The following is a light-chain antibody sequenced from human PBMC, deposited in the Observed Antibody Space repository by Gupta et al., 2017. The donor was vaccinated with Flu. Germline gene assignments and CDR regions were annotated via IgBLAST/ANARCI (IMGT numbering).Light chain of an antibody. CDR2: GNN. Sequence: QFVLTQPPSVSGAPGQMVTISCTGSTPNIGAGYDVHWYQQVPGRAPKRLIFGNNNRPSGVADRFSGSKSGTSASLAIAGLQAEDEADYYCQSYDNSLSGSKVFGGGTKLTVL. CDR3: QSYDNSLSGSKV. J-gene: IGLJ3*02. V-gene: IGLV1-40*01. CDR1: TPNIGAGYD.